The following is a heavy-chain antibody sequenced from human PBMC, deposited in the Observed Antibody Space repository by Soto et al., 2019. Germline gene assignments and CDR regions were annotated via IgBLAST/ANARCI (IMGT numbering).Heavy chain of an antibody. D-gene: IGHD3-9*01. V-gene: IGHV1-8*01. J-gene: IGHJ3*02. Sequence: ASVKVSCKASGYTFTSYDINWVRQATGQGLEWMGWMNPNSGNTGYAQKFQGRVTMTRNTSISTAYMELSSLRSEDTAVYYCARGRAVLRYFDWVGIASMGSREDDAFDIWGQGTMVTVSS. CDR1: GYTFTSYD. CDR3: ARGRAVLRYFDWVGIASMGSREDDAFDI. CDR2: MNPNSGNT.